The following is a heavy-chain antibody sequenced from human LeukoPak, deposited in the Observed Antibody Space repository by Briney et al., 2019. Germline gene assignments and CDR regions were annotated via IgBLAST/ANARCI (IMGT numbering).Heavy chain of an antibody. CDR1: GGSFSGYY. V-gene: IGHV4-34*01. D-gene: IGHD3-3*01. J-gene: IGHJ4*02. Sequence: PSETLSLTCAVYGGSFSGYYWSWIHLPPGKGLEWIGEINHSGSTNYHPSLKSRISISVDKSKIQCSLKLSSVTAADTAVYYCARGGEERFWSGYYQDYWGQGTLVTVSS. CDR3: ARGGEERFWSGYYQDY. CDR2: INHSGST.